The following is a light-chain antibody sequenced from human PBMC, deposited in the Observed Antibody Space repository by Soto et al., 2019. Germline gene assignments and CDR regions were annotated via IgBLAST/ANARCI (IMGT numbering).Light chain of an antibody. V-gene: IGKV3-11*01. CDR1: QTISTF. CDR2: DAS. J-gene: IGKJ1*01. Sequence: TVLTQSPATLSLSPGDRATLSCRASQTISTFLAWYQHKPGQTPRLLIYDASSRAAGVPSRFRGSGSGADFSLTIVSLEPEDSAIYYCQHRSGWWTFARGPR. CDR3: QHRSGWWT.